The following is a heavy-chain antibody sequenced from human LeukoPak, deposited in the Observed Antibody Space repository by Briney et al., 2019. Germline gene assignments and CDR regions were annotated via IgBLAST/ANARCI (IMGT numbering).Heavy chain of an antibody. J-gene: IGHJ4*02. Sequence: GGSLRLSCAASGFTSSSYSMNWVRQAPGKGLEWVSYISSSSSTIYYADSAKGRFTISRDNSKNTLYLQMNSLRAEDTAVYYCARSDDFWSGYYTDWGQGTLVTVSS. CDR3: ARSDDFWSGYYTD. CDR1: GFTSSSYS. D-gene: IGHD3-3*01. V-gene: IGHV3-48*01. CDR2: ISSSSSTI.